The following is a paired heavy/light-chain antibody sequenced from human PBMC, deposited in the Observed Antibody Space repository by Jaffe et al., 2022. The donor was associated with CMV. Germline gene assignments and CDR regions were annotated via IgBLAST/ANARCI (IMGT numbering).Light chain of an antibody. CDR3: SSYTSGSTVV. CDR2: DVT. Sequence: QSALTQPASVSGSPGQSITISCTGTSSDVGGYYYVSWYQQHPGKAPKLMIYDVTNRPSGVSNRFSGSKSGNTASLTISGLQAEDEADYYCSSYTSGSTVVFGGGTKVTVL. CDR1: SSDVGGYYY. J-gene: IGLJ2*01. V-gene: IGLV2-14*03.
Heavy chain of an antibody. J-gene: IGHJ4*02. CDR2: ISNTINYI. Sequence: EVQLVESGGGLVKPGGSLRLSCVASGFTFSSYHMNWVRQAPGKGLEWVSSISNTINYIYYADSVRGRFTISRDNAKNSLYLQMNSLRAEDTAMYYCARAPARSDYVWGNHRYTPEFFDYWGQGTLVTVSS. D-gene: IGHD3-16*02. V-gene: IGHV3-21*01. CDR3: ARAPARSDYVWGNHRYTPEFFDY. CDR1: GFTFSSYH.